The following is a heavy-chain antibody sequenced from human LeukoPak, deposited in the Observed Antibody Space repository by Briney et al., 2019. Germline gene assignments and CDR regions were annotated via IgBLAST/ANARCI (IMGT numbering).Heavy chain of an antibody. CDR3: ARDIWPFYYDSSGFFSFDY. CDR2: INTNTGNP. Sequence: ASVRVSCKASGYTFISYAMNWVRQAPGQGLEWMGWINTNTGNPTYAQGFTGRFVFSLDTSVSTAYLQISSLKAEDTAVYYCARDIWPFYYDSSGFFSFDYWGQGTLVTVSS. D-gene: IGHD3-22*01. V-gene: IGHV7-4-1*02. J-gene: IGHJ4*02. CDR1: GYTFISYA.